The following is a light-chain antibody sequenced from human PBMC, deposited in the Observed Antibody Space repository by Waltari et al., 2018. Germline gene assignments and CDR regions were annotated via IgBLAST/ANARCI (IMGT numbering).Light chain of an antibody. CDR3: SSYTRNNTHV. CDR2: AVS. CDR1: SRDVGGYNY. Sequence: QSALTQPASVSGSPGRSITISCTGTSRDVGGYNYVSWFQQHPGKAPKLMIYAVSNRPSGVSNRFSGSKSGNTASLTISGLQAEDEADYYCSSYTRNNTHVFGTGTKVTVL. J-gene: IGLJ1*01. V-gene: IGLV2-14*01.